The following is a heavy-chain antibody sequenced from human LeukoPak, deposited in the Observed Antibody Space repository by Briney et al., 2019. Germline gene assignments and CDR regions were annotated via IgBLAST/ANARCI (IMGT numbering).Heavy chain of an antibody. J-gene: IGHJ3*02. CDR1: GFTFSSYG. V-gene: IGHV3-30*02. D-gene: IGHD2-2*01. CDR3: AKDRGDGGYCSTTSCFDAFDI. CDR2: IRYVGSNK. Sequence: GGSLRLSCAASGFTFSSYGMHWVRPAPGKGLEWVAFIRYVGSNKYYVDSVKGRLTISRDNSNSTLYLQMNSLRAEDTAVYYCAKDRGDGGYCSTTSCFDAFDIWGQGTMVTVSS.